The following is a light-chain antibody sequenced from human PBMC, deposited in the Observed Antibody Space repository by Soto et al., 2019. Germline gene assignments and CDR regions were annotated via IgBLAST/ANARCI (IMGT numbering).Light chain of an antibody. CDR2: GAS. J-gene: IGKJ2*01. V-gene: IGKV3-20*01. CDR3: HQYGSSPPYT. Sequence: EIVLTQSPGTLSLSPGEIDTLSCRASQSVSSSYLAWYQQKPGQAPRLLIYGASSRATGIPDRFSGSGSGTDFTLTISRLEPEDFAVYYCHQYGSSPPYTFGQGTKLEIK. CDR1: QSVSSSY.